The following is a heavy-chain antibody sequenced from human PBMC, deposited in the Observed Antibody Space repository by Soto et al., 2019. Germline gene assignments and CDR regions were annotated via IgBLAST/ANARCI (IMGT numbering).Heavy chain of an antibody. CDR3: AREFCSGGNCYTYYFDP. Sequence: GGSLRLSCAASGLTFNRYWMHWVRHAPGKGLVWVSHINTDGSNTNYADSVKGRFTISRDNAKSTLFLQMNSLRDEDAAVYYCAREFCSGGNCYTYYFDPWGQGIPVTVSS. CDR1: GLTFNRYW. V-gene: IGHV3-74*01. CDR2: INTDGSNT. D-gene: IGHD2-15*01. J-gene: IGHJ5*02.